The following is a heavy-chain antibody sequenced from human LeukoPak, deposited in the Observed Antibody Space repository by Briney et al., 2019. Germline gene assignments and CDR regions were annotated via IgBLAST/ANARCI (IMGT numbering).Heavy chain of an antibody. CDR1: GGSFSGYY. V-gene: IGHV4-38-2*01. Sequence: SETLSLTCAVYGGSFSGYYWGWLRQPPGKGLEWIGSIYHSGSTYYNPSLKSRVTISVDTSKNQFSLKLSSVTAADTAVYYCARLTTQIRPIDYWGQGTLVTVSS. CDR2: IYHSGST. D-gene: IGHD4-11*01. J-gene: IGHJ4*02. CDR3: ARLTTQIRPIDY.